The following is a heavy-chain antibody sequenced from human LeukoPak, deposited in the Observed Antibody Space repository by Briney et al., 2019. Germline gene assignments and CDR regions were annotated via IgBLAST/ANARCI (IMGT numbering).Heavy chain of an antibody. J-gene: IGHJ3*02. Sequence: GRSLRLSCAASGFTFSRYWMSWVRQAPGKGLEWVANIKEDGSEKYYVDSVKGRFTISRDNAKKSLYLQMNSLRAEDTAVYYCARDQVLAMIGVLQGAFDIWGQGTVVTVSS. CDR1: GFTFSRYW. D-gene: IGHD3-22*01. CDR2: IKEDGSEK. V-gene: IGHV3-7*01. CDR3: ARDQVLAMIGVLQGAFDI.